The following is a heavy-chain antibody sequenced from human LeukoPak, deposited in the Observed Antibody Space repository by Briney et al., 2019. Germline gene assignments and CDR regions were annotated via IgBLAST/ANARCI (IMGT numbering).Heavy chain of an antibody. D-gene: IGHD2-8*01. CDR3: ARVSPSEVWDV. Sequence: SETLSLTCTVSGGSISGINYYWTWIRQPAGKGLEWIGRIYTTGSSNYNPSLKSRVTISVDTSNNQFSLKLSSVTAADTAVYYCARVSPSEVWDVWGQGTTVTVSS. CDR1: GGSISGINYY. V-gene: IGHV4-61*02. J-gene: IGHJ6*02. CDR2: IYTTGSS.